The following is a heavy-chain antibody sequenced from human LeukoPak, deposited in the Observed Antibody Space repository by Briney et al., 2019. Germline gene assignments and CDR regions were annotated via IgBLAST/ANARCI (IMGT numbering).Heavy chain of an antibody. J-gene: IGHJ5*02. CDR1: GAAISSNY. V-gene: IGHV4-59*05. Sequence: PSETLSLTCTVSGAAISSNYWSWIRQPPGKGLEWIGSIYYSGSTYYNPSLKSRVTISVDTSKNQFSLKLSSVTAADTAVYYCDGILTGYFWAGTWGQGTLVTVSS. CDR2: IYYSGST. D-gene: IGHD3-9*01. CDR3: DGILTGYFWAGT.